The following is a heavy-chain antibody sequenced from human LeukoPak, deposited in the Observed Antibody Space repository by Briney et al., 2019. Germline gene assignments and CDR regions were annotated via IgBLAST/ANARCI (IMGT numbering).Heavy chain of an antibody. CDR1: AFTFSSYG. Sequence: GGSLRLSCAASAFTFSSYGMHWVRQAPGKGLEWVALIRYDGSNKYYADSVKGRFTISRDNSKNTLYLQMNSLRAEDTAVYYCAKDALVLRYTRQREYYFDYWGQGTLVTVSS. D-gene: IGHD3-9*01. J-gene: IGHJ4*02. CDR2: IRYDGSNK. V-gene: IGHV3-30*02. CDR3: AKDALVLRYTRQREYYFDY.